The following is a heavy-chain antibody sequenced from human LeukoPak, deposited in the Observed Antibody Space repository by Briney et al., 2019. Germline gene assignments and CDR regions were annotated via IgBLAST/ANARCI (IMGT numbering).Heavy chain of an antibody. Sequence: GGSLRLSCAASGFTFSSYSMNWVRQAPGKGLEWVSAISGRGSSTYYADSVKGRCTISRDNSKNTLYLQMNSLRVEDTAVYYCARAPTVLVGYCSSSSCQADYWGQGTLVTVSS. CDR2: ISGRGSST. J-gene: IGHJ4*02. D-gene: IGHD2-2*01. CDR1: GFTFSSYS. V-gene: IGHV3-23*01. CDR3: ARAPTVLVGYCSSSSCQADY.